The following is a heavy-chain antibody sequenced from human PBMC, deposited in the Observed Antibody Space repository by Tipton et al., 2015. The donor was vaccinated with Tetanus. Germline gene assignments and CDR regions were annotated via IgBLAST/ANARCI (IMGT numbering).Heavy chain of an antibody. CDR3: ARDRAVPVQAYGTDV. D-gene: IGHD6-19*01. J-gene: IGHJ6*02. CDR1: GYTFTHYG. Sequence: QSGPEVKKPGASVKVSCKASGYTFTHYGISWVRPAPGQGLEWVGWISPFTGDTEYAQNLQDRLILTTDTSTATAYVEVRSLTSGDTAVYYCARDRAVPVQAYGTDVWGQGTSVTVSS. CDR2: ISPFTGDT. V-gene: IGHV1-18*01.